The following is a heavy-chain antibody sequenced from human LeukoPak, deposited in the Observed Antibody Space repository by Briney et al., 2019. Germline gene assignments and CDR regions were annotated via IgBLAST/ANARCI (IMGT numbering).Heavy chain of an antibody. CDR1: GFTFSNYG. D-gene: IGHD3-10*01. J-gene: IGHJ5*02. CDR2: ISSDGSNK. V-gene: IGHV3-30*03. Sequence: PGGSLRLSCAASGFTFSNYGLHWVRQAPGKGLEWVALISSDGSNKYYADSVKGRFTISRDTSMNTLYLQMNSLRAEDTAVYYCARGGEITMVRETNWFDPWGQGTLVTVSS. CDR3: ARGGEITMVRETNWFDP.